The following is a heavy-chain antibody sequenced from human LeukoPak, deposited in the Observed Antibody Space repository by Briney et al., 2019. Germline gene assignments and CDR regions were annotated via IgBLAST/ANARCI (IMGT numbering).Heavy chain of an antibody. V-gene: IGHV4-39*01. CDR1: GGSISSSSYY. D-gene: IGHD6-19*01. J-gene: IGHJ5*02. Sequence: SETLSLTCTVSGGSISSSSYYWGWIRQPPGKGLAWIGSTYYSGSTYYNPSLKSRVTISVDTSKNQFSLKLSSVTAADTAVYYCARVDRRAVAGTVCNWFDPWGQGTLVTVSS. CDR2: TYYSGST. CDR3: ARVDRRAVAGTVCNWFDP.